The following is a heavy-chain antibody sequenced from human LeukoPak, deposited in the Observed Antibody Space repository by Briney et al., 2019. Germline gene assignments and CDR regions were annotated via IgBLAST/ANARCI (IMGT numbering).Heavy chain of an antibody. Sequence: SETLSLTCTVSGGSISNSNYFWGWIRQPPGKGLEWIGSIYYSGSTYYNPSLESRVTISVDTSKNQFSLKLSSVTAADTAVYYCARGQRKTRYSSSWYTTYWGQGTLVTVSS. CDR1: GGSISNSNYF. CDR2: IYYSGST. J-gene: IGHJ4*02. D-gene: IGHD6-13*01. V-gene: IGHV4-39*01. CDR3: ARGQRKTRYSSSWYTTY.